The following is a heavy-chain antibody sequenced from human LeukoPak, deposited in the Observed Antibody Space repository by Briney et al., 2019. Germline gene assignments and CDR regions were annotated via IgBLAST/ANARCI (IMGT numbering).Heavy chain of an antibody. Sequence: ASVKVSCKGSGYTFTSYGISWVRQAHGQGLEWMGWISAYNGNTNYAQKLQGRFTMTTDTSTSTAYMELRSLRSDDTAVYYCVRDRARERYYYDSSGYYGYFDYWGQGTLVTVSS. CDR1: GYTFTSYG. J-gene: IGHJ4*02. CDR2: ISAYNGNT. D-gene: IGHD3-22*01. CDR3: VRDRARERYYYDSSGYYGYFDY. V-gene: IGHV1-18*01.